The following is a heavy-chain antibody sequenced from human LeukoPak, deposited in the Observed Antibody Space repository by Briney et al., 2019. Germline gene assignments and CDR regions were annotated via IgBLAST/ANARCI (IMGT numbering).Heavy chain of an antibody. CDR3: ARTTMVRGTYYMDV. J-gene: IGHJ6*03. CDR2: IYYSGST. CDR1: GGSISSYY. V-gene: IGHV4-59*01. Sequence: SETLSLTCTVSGGSISSYYWSWIRQPPGKGLEWVGYIYYSGSTNYNPSLKSRVTISVDTSKNQFSLKLSSVTAADTAVYYCARTTMVRGTYYMDVWGKGTTVTISS. D-gene: IGHD3-10*01.